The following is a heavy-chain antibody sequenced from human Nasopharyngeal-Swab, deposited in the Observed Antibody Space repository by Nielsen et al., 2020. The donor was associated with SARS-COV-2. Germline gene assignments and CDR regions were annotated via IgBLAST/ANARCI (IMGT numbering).Heavy chain of an antibody. CDR2: ISPGDSDA. D-gene: IGHD6-6*01. J-gene: IGHJ5*02. CDR1: GYSFTSYW. V-gene: IGHV5-51*01. CDR3: ARCVGIAAQNWFDP. Sequence: GESLKISCKGSGYSFTSYWIGWVRQMPGKGLEWMGIISPGDSDARYSPSFQGQVTISADKSITTAYLQWSSLKASDTAMYYCARCVGIAAQNWFDPWGQGTLVTVSS.